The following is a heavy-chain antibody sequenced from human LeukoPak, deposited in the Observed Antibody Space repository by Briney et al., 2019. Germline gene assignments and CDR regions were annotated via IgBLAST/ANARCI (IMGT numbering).Heavy chain of an antibody. CDR3: ARDRLRWPKIDY. J-gene: IGHJ4*02. Sequence: SETLSLTCAVYGGSFSGYYWSWIRQPPGKGLEWIGSIYYSGSTNYNPSLKSRVTMSVDTSKNQFSLKLNSVTAADTAVYYCARDRLRWPKIDYWGQGTLVTVSS. CDR2: IYYSGST. CDR1: GGSFSGYY. D-gene: IGHD4-23*01. V-gene: IGHV4-34*11.